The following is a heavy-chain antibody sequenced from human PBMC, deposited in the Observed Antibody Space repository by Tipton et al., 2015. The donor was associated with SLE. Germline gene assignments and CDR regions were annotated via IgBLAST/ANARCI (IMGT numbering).Heavy chain of an antibody. V-gene: IGHV4-61*02. CDR1: GGSISSGSYY. CDR3: ARDQTTTGTDAFDI. D-gene: IGHD4-17*01. Sequence: TLSLTCTVSGGSISSGSYYWSWIRQPAGKGLEWIGRIYTSGSTNYNPSLKSRVTISVDTSKNQFSLKLSSVTAADTAVYYCARDQTTTGTDAFDIWGQGTMVTVSS. J-gene: IGHJ3*02. CDR2: IYTSGST.